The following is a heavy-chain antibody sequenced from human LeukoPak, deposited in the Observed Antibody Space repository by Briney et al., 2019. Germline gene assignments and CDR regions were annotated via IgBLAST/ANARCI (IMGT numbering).Heavy chain of an antibody. CDR3: ARGPPLMTTETNYFDY. V-gene: IGHV1-69*06. CDR2: IIPIFGTA. CDR1: GGTFSSYA. J-gene: IGHJ4*02. D-gene: IGHD4-17*01. Sequence: SVKVSCKAPGGTFSSYAISWVRQAPGQGLEWMGGIIPIFGTANYAQKFQGRVTITADKSTSTAYMELSSLRSEDTAVYYCARGPPLMTTETNYFDYWGQGTLVTVSS.